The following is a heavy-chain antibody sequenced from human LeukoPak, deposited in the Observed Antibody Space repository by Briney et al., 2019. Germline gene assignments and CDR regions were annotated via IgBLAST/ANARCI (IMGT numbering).Heavy chain of an antibody. J-gene: IGHJ4*02. CDR1: GFTFDDYA. V-gene: IGHV3-9*01. CDR3: AKEYCSGGSCYLGTFDY. Sequence: PGRSLRLSCAASGFTFDDYAMHWVRHAPGKGLEWVSGISWNSGSIGYADSVKGRFTISRDNAKNSLYLQMNSLRAEDTALYYCAKEYCSGGSCYLGTFDYWGQGTLVTVSS. CDR2: ISWNSGSI. D-gene: IGHD2-15*01.